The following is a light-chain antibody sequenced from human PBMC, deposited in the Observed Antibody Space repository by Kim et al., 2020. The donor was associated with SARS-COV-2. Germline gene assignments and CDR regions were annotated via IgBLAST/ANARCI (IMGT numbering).Light chain of an antibody. J-gene: IGLJ2*01. CDR2: LNSDGSH. CDR3: QTWGTV. V-gene: IGLV4-69*01. Sequence: LGASVKLTCTLSSGHGSYAIAWHQQQPEKGPRYLMKLNSDGSHSKGDGIPDRFSGSSSGAERYLTISSLQSEDEADYYCQTWGTVFGGGTQLTVL. CDR1: SGHGSYA.